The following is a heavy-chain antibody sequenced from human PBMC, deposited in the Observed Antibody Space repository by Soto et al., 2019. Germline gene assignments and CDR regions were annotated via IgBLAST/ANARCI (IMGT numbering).Heavy chain of an antibody. CDR1: GYTFTAYY. D-gene: IGHD6-19*01. V-gene: IGHV1-2*02. CDR3: ARGSAVGGNWFDS. J-gene: IGHJ5*01. Sequence: QVQLVQSGAEVKKPGASVKVSCKASGYTFTAYYIHWVRQAAGQGLECMGWIKPNSGDTGYTQKFQGRVTMTRDTSISTAYMELSSLRSDDTAIYYCARGSAVGGNWFDSWGQGTLVTVSS. CDR2: IKPNSGDT.